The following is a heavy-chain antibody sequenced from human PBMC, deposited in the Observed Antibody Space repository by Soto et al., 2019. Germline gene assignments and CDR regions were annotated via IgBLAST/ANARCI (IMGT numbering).Heavy chain of an antibody. CDR3: ARAANIVVVITPIDY. CDR1: GFTFSSYA. V-gene: IGHV3-30-3*01. D-gene: IGHD3-22*01. CDR2: ISYDGSNK. J-gene: IGHJ4*02. Sequence: GGSLRLSCAASGFTFSSYAMHWVRQAPGKGLEWVAVISYDGSNKYYADSVKGRFTISRDNSKNTLYLQMNSLRAEDTAVYYCARAANIVVVITPIDYWGQGTLVTVSS.